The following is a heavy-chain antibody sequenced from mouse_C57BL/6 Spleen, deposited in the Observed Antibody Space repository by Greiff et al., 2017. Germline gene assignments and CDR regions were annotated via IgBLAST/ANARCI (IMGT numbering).Heavy chain of an antibody. D-gene: IGHD1-1*01. J-gene: IGHJ2*01. CDR1: GYTFTSYW. V-gene: IGHV1-55*01. Sequence: VQLQQSGAELVKPGASVKMSCKASGYTFTSYWITWVKQRPGQGLEWIGDIYPGSGSTNYNEKFKSKATLTVDTSSSTAYMQHSSLTSEDSAVYYCARDYYGSSYYYFDYWGQGTTLTVSS. CDR2: IYPGSGST. CDR3: ARDYYGSSYYYFDY.